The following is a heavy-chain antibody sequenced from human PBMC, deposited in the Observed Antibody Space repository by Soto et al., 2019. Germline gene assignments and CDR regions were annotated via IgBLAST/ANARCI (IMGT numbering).Heavy chain of an antibody. J-gene: IGHJ5*02. CDR1: GGTFSSYA. D-gene: IGHD3-3*01. CDR2: IIPIFGTA. V-gene: IGHV1-69*13. Sequence: ASMKVSCKASGGTFSSYAISWVRQAPGQGLEWMGGIIPIFGTANYAQKFQGRVTITADESTSAAYMELSSLRSEDTAVYYCAREGSSFGVVIQNWFDPWGQGTLVTVSS. CDR3: AREGSSFGVVIQNWFDP.